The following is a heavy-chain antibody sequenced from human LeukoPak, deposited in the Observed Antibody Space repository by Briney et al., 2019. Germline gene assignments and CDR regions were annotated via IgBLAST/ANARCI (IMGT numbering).Heavy chain of an antibody. CDR3: ARAGELLRNEYFDY. CDR1: GGSISSGGYY. D-gene: IGHD3-22*01. V-gene: IGHV4-30-2*01. Sequence: SQTLSLTCTVSGGSISSGGYYWSWIRQPPGKGLEWIGYIYHSGSTYYNPSLKSRVTMSVDTSKNQFSLKLSSVTAADTAVYYCARAGELLRNEYFDYWGQGTLVTVSS. CDR2: IYHSGST. J-gene: IGHJ4*02.